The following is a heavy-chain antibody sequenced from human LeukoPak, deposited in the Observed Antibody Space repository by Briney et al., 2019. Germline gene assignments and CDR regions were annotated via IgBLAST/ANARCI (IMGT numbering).Heavy chain of an antibody. CDR2: IYSGST. V-gene: IGHV4-39*01. CDR3: ARRGNTYGFQH. D-gene: IGHD5-18*01. CDR1: GDSISSSFYD. Sequence: SETLSLTCTVSGDSISSSFYDWGWIRQPPGKGLEWIGSIYSGSTYYNPSLKSRVTISVDTSNNQFSLKLTSVTAADMAVYYCARRGNTYGFQHWGQGTLVTVSS. J-gene: IGHJ1*01.